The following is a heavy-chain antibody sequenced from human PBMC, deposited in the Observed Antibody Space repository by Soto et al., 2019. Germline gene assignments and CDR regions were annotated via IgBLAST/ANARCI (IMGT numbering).Heavy chain of an antibody. CDR1: GFPFSTYG. D-gene: IGHD1-1*01. Sequence: QVQLVESGGGVVQPGTSLRLSCAVSGFPFSTYGFHWVRQPPGKGLEWVAVIVSDGSAKYHADSVEGRFTISRDNSKDTLYGQMNGRRAEDTVFYYCARDDAFGTEIVFDIGGKGKLATLSS. V-gene: IGHV3-33*01. CDR3: ARDDAFGTEIVFDI. J-gene: IGHJ3*02. CDR2: IVSDGSAK.